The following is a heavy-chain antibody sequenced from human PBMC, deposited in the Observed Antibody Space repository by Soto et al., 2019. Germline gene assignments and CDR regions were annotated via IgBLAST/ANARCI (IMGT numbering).Heavy chain of an antibody. J-gene: IGHJ4*02. CDR1: GFTFSTYA. CDR2: VSASGLNT. CDR3: AKAGPRRNSEYVFDY. Sequence: EVQLLESGGKLVQPGGSLTLSCAASGFTFSTYAMAWVRQAPGKGLEWVSGVSASGLNTAYADPVKGRFCISRDNSKNAVFLHMNSASAADTALYYCAKAGPRRNSEYVFDYWGQGTPVTVSS. D-gene: IGHD3-16*01. V-gene: IGHV3-23*01.